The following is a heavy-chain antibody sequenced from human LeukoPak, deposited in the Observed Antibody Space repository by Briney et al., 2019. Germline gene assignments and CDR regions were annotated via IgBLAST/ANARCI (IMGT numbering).Heavy chain of an antibody. D-gene: IGHD2-15*01. CDR3: ASPVVAGYCSGGSCYGDY. CDR2: IYHSGST. V-gene: IGHV4-38-2*01. Sequence: ETLSLTCAVSGYSISSGYYWGWIRQPPGKGLEWIGSIYHSGSTYYNPSLKGRVTISVDTSKNQFSLKLSSVTAADTAVYYCASPVVAGYCSGGSCYGDYWGQGTLVTVSS. CDR1: GYSISSGYY. J-gene: IGHJ4*02.